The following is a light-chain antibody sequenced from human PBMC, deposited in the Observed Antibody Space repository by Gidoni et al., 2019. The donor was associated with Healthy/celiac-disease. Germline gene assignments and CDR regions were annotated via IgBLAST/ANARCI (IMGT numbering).Light chain of an antibody. CDR3: QQYDSSPKT. CDR2: AAS. J-gene: IGKJ1*01. Sequence: EIVLTQSPGTLSLSPGERATLSCRASQSVSSSYLAWYQQKPGQAPRLLIYAASRRATDIPDRFSGSGSGTDFTLIISRLEPEDFAVYYCQQYDSSPKTFGQGTKVEIK. V-gene: IGKV3-20*01. CDR1: QSVSSSY.